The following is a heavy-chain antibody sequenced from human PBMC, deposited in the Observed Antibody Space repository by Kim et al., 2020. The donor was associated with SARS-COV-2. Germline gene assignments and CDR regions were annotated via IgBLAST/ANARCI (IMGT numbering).Heavy chain of an antibody. CDR1: GFTFSSYS. V-gene: IGHV3-21*01. CDR2: ISSSSSYI. J-gene: IGHJ4*02. CDR3: ARDYTAMVPRVNYYFDY. D-gene: IGHD5-18*01. Sequence: GGSLRLSCAASGFTFSSYSMNWVRQAPGKGLEWVSSISSSSSYIYYADSVKGRFTISRDNAKNSLYLQMNSLRAEDTAVYYCARDYTAMVPRVNYYFDYWGQGTLVTVSS.